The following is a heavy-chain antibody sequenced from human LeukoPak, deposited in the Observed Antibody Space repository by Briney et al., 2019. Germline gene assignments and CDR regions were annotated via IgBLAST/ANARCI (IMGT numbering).Heavy chain of an antibody. CDR3: ATNGEYCSSTSYWDLFDP. CDR2: ISAYNGNT. Sequence: ASVKVSCKPSGYTFTSYGISWVRQAPGRGLEWMVWISAYNGNTNYAQKLQGRVTMTTDTSTSTAYMELRSLRSDDTAVYYCATNGEYCSSTSYWDLFDPWGQGTLVSVSS. CDR1: GYTFTSYG. V-gene: IGHV1-18*01. D-gene: IGHD2-2*01. J-gene: IGHJ5*02.